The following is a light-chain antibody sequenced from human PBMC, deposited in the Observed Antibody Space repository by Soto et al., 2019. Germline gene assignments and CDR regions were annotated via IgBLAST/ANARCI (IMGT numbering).Light chain of an antibody. J-gene: IGLJ3*02. CDR2: TIN. Sequence: QSVLPQPPSASGTPGQRVSISCSGSSSNIGSNTVNWYKQLPGAAPRLLIYTINQRPSGVPDRFSGSKSGTSASLAISGLQSEDEATYYCAAWDDSLNGWVFGGGTKLTVL. CDR1: SSNIGSNT. CDR3: AAWDDSLNGWV. V-gene: IGLV1-44*01.